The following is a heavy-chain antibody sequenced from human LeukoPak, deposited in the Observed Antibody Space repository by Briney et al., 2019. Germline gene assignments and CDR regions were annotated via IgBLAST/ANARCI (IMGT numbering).Heavy chain of an antibody. CDR1: GFTFSSYA. D-gene: IGHD3-3*01. V-gene: IGHV3-23*01. Sequence: PGGSLRLSCAASGFTFSSYAMSWVRQAPGKGLEWLSAISGSGGRTYYADSVKGRLTISRDNSKNTLYLKMNSLRAEDTAVYYCAKDRQHYDFWSGYYLSDFDYWGQGTLVTVSS. CDR2: ISGSGGRT. CDR3: AKDRQHYDFWSGYYLSDFDY. J-gene: IGHJ4*02.